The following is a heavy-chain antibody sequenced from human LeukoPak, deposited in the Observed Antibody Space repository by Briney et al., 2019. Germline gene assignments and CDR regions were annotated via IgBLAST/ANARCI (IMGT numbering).Heavy chain of an antibody. J-gene: IGHJ6*03. CDR3: ARESGYCSSTSCYQVGYYYYMDV. CDR2: ISYDGSNK. D-gene: IGHD2-2*01. Sequence: GSLRLSCAASGFTFSSYAMHWVRQAPGKGLEWVAVISYDGSNKYYADSVKGRFTISRDNSKNTLYLQMSSLRAEDTAVYYCARESGYCSSTSCYQVGYYYYMDVWGKGTTVTVSS. CDR1: GFTFSSYA. V-gene: IGHV3-30*15.